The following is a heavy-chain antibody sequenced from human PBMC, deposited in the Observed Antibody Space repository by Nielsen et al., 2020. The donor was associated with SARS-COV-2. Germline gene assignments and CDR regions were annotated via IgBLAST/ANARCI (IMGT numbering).Heavy chain of an antibody. J-gene: IGHJ6*02. CDR3: ARGDFIVVVPTSTGYYYGMDV. Sequence: WIRQPPGKGLEWVAVIWYDGSNKYYADSVKGRFTISRDNSKNTLYLQMNSLRAEDTAVYYCARGDFIVVVPTSTGYYYGMDVWGQGTTVTVSS. V-gene: IGHV3-33*01. D-gene: IGHD2-15*01. CDR2: IWYDGSNK.